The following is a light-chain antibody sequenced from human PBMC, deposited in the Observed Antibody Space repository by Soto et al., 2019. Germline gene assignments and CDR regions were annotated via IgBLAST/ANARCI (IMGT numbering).Light chain of an antibody. V-gene: IGKV4-1*01. CDR2: WAS. J-gene: IGKJ4*01. CDR3: QQYHTTPLS. Sequence: DIVMTQSPDSLAVSLGERATINCKSSQSVLFSSNNKNYLAWYQQKPGQPPKLLIYWASTRESGVPDRFSGSGSGTDFTLTISALQAEDVAVYYCQQYHTTPLSVGGGTKVEIK. CDR1: QSVLFSSNNKNY.